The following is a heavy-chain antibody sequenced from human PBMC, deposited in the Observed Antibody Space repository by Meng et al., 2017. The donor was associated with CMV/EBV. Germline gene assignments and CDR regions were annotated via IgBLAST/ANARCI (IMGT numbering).Heavy chain of an antibody. D-gene: IGHD3-22*01. CDR1: GYSISSGYY. CDR2: IYHRGST. J-gene: IGHJ4*02. CDR3: ARVRRITMIVD. Sequence: AETLSLTCTVSGYSISSGYYWGLIRQPPGKGLEWIGSIYHRGSTYYNSSLKSRVTISVDTSKNQFSLNLSSVTAEDTAVYYCARVRRITMIVDWGQGTLVTVSS. V-gene: IGHV4-38-2*02.